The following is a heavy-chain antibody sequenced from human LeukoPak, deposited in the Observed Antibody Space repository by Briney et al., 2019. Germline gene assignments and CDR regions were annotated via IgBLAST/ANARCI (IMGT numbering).Heavy chain of an antibody. CDR2: IYPGDSDT. D-gene: IGHD4-17*01. J-gene: IGHJ4*02. V-gene: IGHV5-51*01. CDR1: GYTFTNYW. CDR3: ARRMYGDYQDYFDF. Sequence: GESLKISCQGSGYTFTNYWIGWVRQMSGKGLEWMGIIYPGDSDTRYSPSFQGQVTISADESISTAYLQWSSLKASDTAVYHCARRMYGDYQDYFDFWGQGTLVTVSS.